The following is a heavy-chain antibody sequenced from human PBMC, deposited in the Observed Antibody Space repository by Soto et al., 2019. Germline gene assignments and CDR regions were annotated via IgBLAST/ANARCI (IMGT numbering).Heavy chain of an antibody. V-gene: IGHV4-30-4*01. J-gene: IGHJ4*02. CDR3: AIYGGNSVYVDY. CDR1: GGSISSGDYY. D-gene: IGHD4-17*01. CDR2: IYYSGST. Sequence: QVQLQESGPGLVKPSQTLSLTCTVSGGSISSGDYYWRWIRQPPGKGLEWIGYIYYSGSTYYNPSLKSRVTISVDTSKNQYSLKLSSVTAEDTAVYYCAIYGGNSVYVDYWGQGTLVHVSS.